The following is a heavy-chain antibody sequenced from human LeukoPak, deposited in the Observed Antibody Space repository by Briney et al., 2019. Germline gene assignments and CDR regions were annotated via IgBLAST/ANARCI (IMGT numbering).Heavy chain of an antibody. CDR1: GYTFTGYY. D-gene: IGHD3-10*01. CDR2: INPNSGGT. CDR3: AALWFGKLLIDY. V-gene: IGHV1-2*06. Sequence: ASVKVSCKASGYTFTGYYMHWVRQAPGQGLEWMGRINPNSGGTNYAQKFQGRVTMTRDTSISTAYMELSRLRSDDTAVYYCAALWFGKLLIDYWGQGTLVTVSS. J-gene: IGHJ4*02.